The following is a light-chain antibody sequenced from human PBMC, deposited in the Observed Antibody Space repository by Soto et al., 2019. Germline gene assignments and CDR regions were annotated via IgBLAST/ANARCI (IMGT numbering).Light chain of an antibody. CDR2: DAS. CDR3: QQFNSYPLT. J-gene: IGKJ4*01. V-gene: IGKV1-13*02. Sequence: AIQLTQSPSSLSASVGDRVTITCRASQGISSALAWYQQKPGKAPKLLIYDASSLESGVPSRFSGSGSGTDFTLTNSSLQPEDFANYYCQQFNSYPLTFGGGTKVEIK. CDR1: QGISSA.